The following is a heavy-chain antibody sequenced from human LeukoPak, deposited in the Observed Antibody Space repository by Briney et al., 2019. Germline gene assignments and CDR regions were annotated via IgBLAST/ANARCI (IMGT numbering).Heavy chain of an antibody. J-gene: IGHJ4*02. D-gene: IGHD3-22*01. CDR1: GYTFTGYY. CDR3: ARPARYYYDSSGYYLDY. V-gene: IGHV1-2*06. Sequence: ASVKVSCKASGYTFTGYYMRWVRQAPGQGLGWMGRINPNSGGTNYAQKFQGRVTMTRDTSISTAYMELSRLRSDDTAVYYCARPARYYYDSSGYYLDYWGQGTLVTVSS. CDR2: INPNSGGT.